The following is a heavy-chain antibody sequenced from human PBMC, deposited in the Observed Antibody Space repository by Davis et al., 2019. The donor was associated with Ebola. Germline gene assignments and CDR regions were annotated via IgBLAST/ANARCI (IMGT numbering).Heavy chain of an antibody. CDR2: IYYSRST. Sequence: MPSETLSLTCTVSGGSISSSSYYWGWIRQPPGKGLEWIGSIYYSRSTYYNPSLKSRVTISVDTSKSQFSLKLSSVTAADTAVYYCASLSPDGMDVWGQGTTVTVSS. J-gene: IGHJ6*02. CDR1: GGSISSSSYY. V-gene: IGHV4-39*01. CDR3: ASLSPDGMDV.